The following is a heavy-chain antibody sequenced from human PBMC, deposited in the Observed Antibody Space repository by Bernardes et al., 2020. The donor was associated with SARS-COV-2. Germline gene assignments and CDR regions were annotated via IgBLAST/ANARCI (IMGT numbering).Heavy chain of an antibody. J-gene: IGHJ4*02. CDR3: ARGMVVSDFWSGYPKGYFDY. CDR1: GGSISSYY. D-gene: IGHD3-3*01. V-gene: IGHV4-59*01. Sequence: SETLSLTCTVSGGSISSYYWSWIRQPPGKGLEWIGYIYYSGSTNYKPSLKSRVTISVDTSNNQFSLKLSFVTAADTAVYYCARGMVVSDFWSGYPKGYFDYWGQGTLVTVSS. CDR2: IYYSGST.